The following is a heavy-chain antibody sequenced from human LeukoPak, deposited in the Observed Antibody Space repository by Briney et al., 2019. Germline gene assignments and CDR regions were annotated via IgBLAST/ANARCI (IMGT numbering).Heavy chain of an antibody. D-gene: IGHD6-19*01. CDR1: GGSISSGDYY. V-gene: IGHV4-30-4*01. Sequence: PSETLSLTCTVSGGSISSGDYYWSWIRQPPGKGLEWIGYIYYSGSTYYNPSLKSRVTISVDTSKNQFSLKLSSVTAADTAVYYCARDGRQWLASPYYFDYWGQGTQVTVSS. CDR3: ARDGRQWLASPYYFDY. J-gene: IGHJ4*02. CDR2: IYYSGST.